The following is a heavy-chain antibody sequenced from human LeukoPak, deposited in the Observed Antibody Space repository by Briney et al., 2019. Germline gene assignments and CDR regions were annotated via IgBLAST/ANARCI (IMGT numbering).Heavy chain of an antibody. CDR1: GFTFNSYA. CDR2: ISYDGSNK. D-gene: IGHD3-22*01. CDR3: AKEAFDSSGSSDY. J-gene: IGHJ4*02. V-gene: IGHV3-30-3*01. Sequence: PGVSLRLSCAASGFTFNSYAMHWVRQAPGKGLEWVALISYDGSNKYYADSVKGRFTISRDNSKNTLYLQMNSLRAEDTAVYYCAKEAFDSSGSSDYWGQGTLVTVSS.